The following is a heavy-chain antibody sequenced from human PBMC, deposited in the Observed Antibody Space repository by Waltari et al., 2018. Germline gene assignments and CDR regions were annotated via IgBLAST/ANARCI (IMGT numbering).Heavy chain of an antibody. J-gene: IGHJ4*02. D-gene: IGHD1-26*01. V-gene: IGHV3-7*01. CDR1: GFPFSKYW. CDR2: IKEDGRDK. CDR3: ASSSGRYSGGYDY. Sequence: EAQLVESGGGLVQPGGSLRLSCAASGFPFSKYWMTWVRQAPGKGLEWVTNIKEDGRDKYYVDPVKGRCTISRDNAKNSVYLQMNSLRVEDTAVYYCASSSGRYSGGYDYWGQGTLVTVSS.